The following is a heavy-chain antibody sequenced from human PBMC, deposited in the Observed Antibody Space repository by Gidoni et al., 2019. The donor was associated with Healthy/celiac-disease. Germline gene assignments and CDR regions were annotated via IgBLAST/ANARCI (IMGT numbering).Heavy chain of an antibody. V-gene: IGHV1-18*01. Sequence: QVQLVQSGAEVKKPGASVKVSCKASGYTFTSYGISWVRQAPGQGLEWMGWISAYNGNTNYAQKLQGRVTMTTDTSTSTAYMELRSLRSDDTAVYYCARQSGPGWGSGYARPELPYYYYGMDVWGQGTTVTVSS. CDR3: ARQSGPGWGSGYARPELPYYYYGMDV. J-gene: IGHJ6*02. D-gene: IGHD5-12*01. CDR2: ISAYNGNT. CDR1: GYTFTSYG.